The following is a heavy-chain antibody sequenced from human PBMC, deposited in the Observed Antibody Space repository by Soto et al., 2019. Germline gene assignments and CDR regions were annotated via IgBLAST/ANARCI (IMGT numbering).Heavy chain of an antibody. V-gene: IGHV1-69*02. CDR2: IIPILGIA. D-gene: IGHD3-22*01. Sequence: QVQLVQSGAEVKKPGSSVKVSCKASGGTFSSYTISWVRQAPGQGLEWMGRIIPILGIANYAQKFQGRVTITADKSTSTAYMELSSLRSEDTAVYYCARVYYYDSSGRYGMDVWGQGTTVTVSS. CDR1: GGTFSSYT. J-gene: IGHJ6*02. CDR3: ARVYYYDSSGRYGMDV.